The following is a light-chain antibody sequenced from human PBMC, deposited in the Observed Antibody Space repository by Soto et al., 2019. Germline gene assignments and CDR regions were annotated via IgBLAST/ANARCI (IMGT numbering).Light chain of an antibody. Sequence: TQPRSVSWSPGRSVTVSGTGTSRDGAVYSYVCWFQQRPGKAPQLLIYDVTKRPSGVPGRFSGSKSGNTAALTISGLQAEDDAEYFCSSYAGSYTCLFGSRTKGTF. CDR1: SRDGAVYSY. CDR2: DVT. CDR3: SSYAGSYTCL. V-gene: IGLV2-11*02. J-gene: IGLJ1*01.